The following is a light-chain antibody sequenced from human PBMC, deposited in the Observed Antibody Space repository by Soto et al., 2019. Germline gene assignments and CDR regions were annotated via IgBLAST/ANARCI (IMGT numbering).Light chain of an antibody. CDR3: SSFTTGVNYV. Sequence: QSPLTQPPSASGSPGQSITISCTGTSSDVGAYNFVSWYQQHPGKAPKLIIYDVNNRPSEVSNRFSGSKSGNTASLTLSGLPAEDEGDYYCSSFTTGVNYVFGIGTKVTVL. J-gene: IGLJ1*01. V-gene: IGLV2-14*03. CDR1: SSDVGAYNF. CDR2: DVN.